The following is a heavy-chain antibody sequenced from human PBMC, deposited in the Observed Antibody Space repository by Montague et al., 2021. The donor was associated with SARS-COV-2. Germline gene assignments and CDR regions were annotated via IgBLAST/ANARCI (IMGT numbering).Heavy chain of an antibody. J-gene: IGHJ4*02. V-gene: IGHV3-30-3*01. D-gene: IGHD3-10*01. CDR3: ARDSYLSGFDY. CDR2: MSYDGSNK. Sequence: SLRLSCAASGFIFSSYGMHWVRQAPGKGLEWVAVMSYDGSNKYYADSVKGRFTISRDNSKNTLYLQMNSLRVEDTAVYYCARDSYLSGFDYWGQGTLVTVSS. CDR1: GFIFSSYG.